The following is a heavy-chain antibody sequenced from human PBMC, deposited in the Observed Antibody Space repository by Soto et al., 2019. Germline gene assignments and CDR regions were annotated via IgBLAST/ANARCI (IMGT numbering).Heavy chain of an antibody. D-gene: IGHD2-15*01. CDR3: ARGRYCLTGRCFPNWFDS. Sequence: PSETLSLTCSVSGDSISTDGYFWAWIRQPPGQALEYIGYIYKSTTTYYNPSFGSRVAISLDTSKGQFSLTVTSVTAADTAVYFCARGRYCLTGRCFPNWFDSWGQGTLVTVSS. CDR2: IYKSTTT. V-gene: IGHV4-30-4*01. J-gene: IGHJ5*01. CDR1: GDSISTDGYF.